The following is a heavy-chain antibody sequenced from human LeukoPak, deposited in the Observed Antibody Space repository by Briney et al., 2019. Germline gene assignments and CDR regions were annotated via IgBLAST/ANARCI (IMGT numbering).Heavy chain of an antibody. V-gene: IGHV1-2*06. CDR3: ASLYDIVGTTVDY. J-gene: IGHJ4*02. CDR2: IDPNTGGT. CDR1: VYTFTNYY. D-gene: IGHD1-26*01. Sequence: ASVKVSCKTSVYTFTNYYIHWVRQAHGQGLEWMGRIDPNTGGTKSAKNFQGRVTMTRDTSISTAYMALSGLRSDDTAVYYCASLYDIVGTTVDYWGQGTLVTVSS.